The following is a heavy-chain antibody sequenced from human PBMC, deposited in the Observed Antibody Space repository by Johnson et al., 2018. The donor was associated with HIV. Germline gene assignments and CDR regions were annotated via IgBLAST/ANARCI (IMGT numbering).Heavy chain of an antibody. Sequence: QMQLVESGGGVVQPGRSLRLSCAASGFTFSSYAMHWVRQAPGKGLEWVAVISYDGSEKYYADSVKGRFTISRDNSKNTLYLQMNSLRAEDTAVYYCARGIAVSNWVDIWGQGTMVTVSS. D-gene: IGHD6-19*01. V-gene: IGHV3-30*04. CDR2: ISYDGSEK. CDR3: ARGIAVSNWVDI. J-gene: IGHJ3*02. CDR1: GFTFSSYA.